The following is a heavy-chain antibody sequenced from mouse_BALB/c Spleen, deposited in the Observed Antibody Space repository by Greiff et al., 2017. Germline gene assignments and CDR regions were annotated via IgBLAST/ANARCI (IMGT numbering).Heavy chain of an antibody. V-gene: IGHV3-6*02. CDR2: ISYDGSN. J-gene: IGHJ1*01. D-gene: IGHD1-1*01. CDR3: ASGDYYGSSHWYFDV. Sequence: DVQLQESGPGLVKPSQSLSLTCSVTGYSITSGYYWNWIRQFPGNKLEWMGYISYDGSNNYNPSLKNRISITRDTSKNQFFLKLNSVTTEDTATYYCASGDYYGSSHWYFDVWGAGTTVTVSS. CDR1: GYSITSGYY.